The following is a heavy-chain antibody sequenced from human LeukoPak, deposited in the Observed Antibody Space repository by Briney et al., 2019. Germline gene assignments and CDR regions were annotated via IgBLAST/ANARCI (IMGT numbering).Heavy chain of an antibody. CDR3: ARVLAVITMIVVVITGA. V-gene: IGHV1-69*05. CDR2: SIPIFGTA. J-gene: IGHJ4*02. Sequence: SVKVSCKASVGIYSSYAISWVRQARGQGLEWVGGSIPIFGTANYAQKFQGRVTITTDEYTSTAYMELSSLRAEDTAVYYCARVLAVITMIVVVITGARGQGTLVTVSS. CDR1: VGIYSSYA. D-gene: IGHD3-22*01.